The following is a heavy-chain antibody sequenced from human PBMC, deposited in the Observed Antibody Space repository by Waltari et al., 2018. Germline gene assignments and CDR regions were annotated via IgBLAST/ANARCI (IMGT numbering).Heavy chain of an antibody. CDR1: GYTFTGYY. CDR2: INPNSGGT. Sequence: QVQLVQSGAEVKKPGASVKVSCTASGYTFTGYYMHWVRQAPGQGLEWMGWINPNSGGTNYAQKFQGRVTMTRDTSISTAYMELSRLRSDDTAVYYCARVPRPTLYYYYYYGMDVWGQGTTVTVSS. J-gene: IGHJ6*02. CDR3: ARVPRPTLYYYYYYGMDV. V-gene: IGHV1-2*02.